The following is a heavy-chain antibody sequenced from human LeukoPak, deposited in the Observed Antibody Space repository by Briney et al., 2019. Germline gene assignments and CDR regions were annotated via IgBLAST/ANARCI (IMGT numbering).Heavy chain of an antibody. CDR1: GGSISSGGYS. V-gene: IGHV4-30-2*01. J-gene: IGHJ2*01. Sequence: SETLSLTCAVSGGSISSGGYSWSWIRQPPGKGLEWIGCIYHSGDSYYNPSLKNRVTISVDRSKNQFSLKLSSVTAADTAVYYCARDRGGYDFRYFDLWGRGTLVTVSS. CDR3: ARDRGGYDFRYFDL. CDR2: IYHSGDS. D-gene: IGHD5-12*01.